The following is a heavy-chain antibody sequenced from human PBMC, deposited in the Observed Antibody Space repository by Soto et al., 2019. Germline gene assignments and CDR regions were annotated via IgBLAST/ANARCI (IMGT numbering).Heavy chain of an antibody. CDR3: AKFRYCSSTSCYDGGDYYYYGMDV. CDR2: ISYDGSNK. J-gene: IGHJ6*02. CDR1: GFTFSSYG. Sequence: PGGSLRLSCAASGFTFSSYGMHWVRQAPGKGPEWVAVISYDGSNKYYADSVKGRFTISRDNSKNTLYLQMNSLRAEDTAVYYCAKFRYCSSTSCYDGGDYYYYGMDVWGQGTTVTVSS. V-gene: IGHV3-30*18. D-gene: IGHD2-2*01.